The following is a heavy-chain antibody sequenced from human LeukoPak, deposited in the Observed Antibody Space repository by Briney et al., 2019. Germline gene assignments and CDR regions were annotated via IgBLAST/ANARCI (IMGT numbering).Heavy chain of an antibody. CDR2: IIPILGIA. J-gene: IGHJ5*02. Sequence: ASVKVSCKASGGTFSSYAISWVRQAPGQGLEWMGRIIPILGIANYAQKFQGRVTITADKSTSTAYMELSSLRSEDTAVHYCARDRPSYDILTGYPPGWFDPWGQGTLVTVSS. CDR1: GGTFSSYA. D-gene: IGHD3-9*01. V-gene: IGHV1-69*04. CDR3: ARDRPSYDILTGYPPGWFDP.